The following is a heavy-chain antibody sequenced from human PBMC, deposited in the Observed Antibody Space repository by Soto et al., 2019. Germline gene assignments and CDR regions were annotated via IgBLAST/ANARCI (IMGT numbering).Heavy chain of an antibody. CDR3: ASAGTSDTAMDFDY. D-gene: IGHD5-18*01. J-gene: IGHJ4*02. Sequence: GESLKISCAASGFTFSSYEMNWVRQAPGKGLEWVSYISSSGSTIYYADSVKGRFTISRDNAKNSLYLQMNSLRAEDTAVYYCASAGTSDTAMDFDYWGQGTLVTVSS. V-gene: IGHV3-48*03. CDR1: GFTFSSYE. CDR2: ISSSGSTI.